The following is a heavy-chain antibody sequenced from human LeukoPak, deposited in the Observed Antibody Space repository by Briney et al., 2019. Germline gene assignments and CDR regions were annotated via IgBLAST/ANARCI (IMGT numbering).Heavy chain of an antibody. J-gene: IGHJ6*03. CDR3: ARDNSSGWYLNYYYYMDV. CDR2: IYTSGST. CDR1: GGSISSYY. Sequence: SETLSLTCTVSGGSISSYYWSWIRQPAGKGLEWIGRIYTSGSTNYNPSLKSRVTMSVDTSKNQFSLKLSSVTAADTAVYYCARDNSSGWYLNYYYYMDVWGKGTTITVSS. V-gene: IGHV4-4*07. D-gene: IGHD6-19*01.